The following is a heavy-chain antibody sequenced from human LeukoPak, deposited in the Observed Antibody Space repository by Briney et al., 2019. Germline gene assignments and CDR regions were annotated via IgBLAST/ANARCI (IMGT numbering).Heavy chain of an antibody. J-gene: IGHJ4*02. CDR3: AREPVTAYGSGSYFPYY. Sequence: PGGSLRLSCAASEFTFSSYSMNWVRQAPGKGLEWVSSISSSSSYIYYADSVKGRFTISRDNAKNSLYLQMNSLRAEDTAMYYCAREPVTAYGSGSYFPYYWGQGTLVTVSS. CDR1: EFTFSSYS. CDR2: ISSSSSYI. D-gene: IGHD3-10*01. V-gene: IGHV3-21*01.